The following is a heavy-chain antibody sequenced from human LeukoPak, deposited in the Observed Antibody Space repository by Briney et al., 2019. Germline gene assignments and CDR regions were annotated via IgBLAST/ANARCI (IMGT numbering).Heavy chain of an antibody. CDR2: IIPIFVTA. V-gene: IGHV1-69*13. D-gene: IGHD5-18*01. CDR1: GGTFSSYA. CDR3: ARGRDTAMVTRAPFDY. Sequence: GASVKVSCKASGGTFSSYAISWVRQAPGQGLEWMGGIIPIFVTANYAQKFQGRVTITADESTSTAYMELSSLRSEDTGVYYCARGRDTAMVTRAPFDYWGQGTLVTVSS. J-gene: IGHJ4*02.